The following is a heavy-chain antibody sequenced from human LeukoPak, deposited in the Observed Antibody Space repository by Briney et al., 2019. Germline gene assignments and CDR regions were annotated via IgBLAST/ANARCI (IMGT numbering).Heavy chain of an antibody. J-gene: IGHJ4*02. V-gene: IGHV4-34*01. CDR1: GGSFSGYY. D-gene: IGHD3-22*01. CDR2: VNHSGST. CDR3: ARVRDTYYYDSSGQQFDY. Sequence: SETLSLTCAVYGGSFSGYYWSWIRQPPGKGLEWIGEVNHSGSTNYNSSHKSRVTISVDTSKNQFSLKLSSVTAADTAVYYCARVRDTYYYDSSGQQFDYWGQGTLVTVSS.